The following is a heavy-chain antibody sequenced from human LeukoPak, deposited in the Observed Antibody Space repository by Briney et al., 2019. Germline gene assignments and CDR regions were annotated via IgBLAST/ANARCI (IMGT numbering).Heavy chain of an antibody. V-gene: IGHV4-59*01. J-gene: IGHJ4*02. CDR3: AREDKYQLLSL. CDR1: GGSISSYY. Sequence: PSETLSLTCTVSGGSISSYYWNWIRQPPGKGLEWIGYIYHSGSTNYNPSPKSRVAISVDTSKNQFSLKLSSVTAADTAVYYCAREDKYQLLSLWGQGTLVTVSS. D-gene: IGHD2-2*01. CDR2: IYHSGST.